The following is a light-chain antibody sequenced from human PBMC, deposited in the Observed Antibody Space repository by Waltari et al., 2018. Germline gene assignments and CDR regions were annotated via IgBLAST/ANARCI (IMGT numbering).Light chain of an antibody. CDR1: QSIRNW. Sequence: IQVTHSPSTLSASVGHRVTITCRATQSIRNWLAWYQQKPGKAPKPLIYKASTLESGVPSRFSGSGSGTEFTLTISSLQPDDFATYFCQQYNNYTPKTFGQGTKVDIK. J-gene: IGKJ1*01. V-gene: IGKV1-5*01. CDR3: QQYNNYTPKT. CDR2: KAS.